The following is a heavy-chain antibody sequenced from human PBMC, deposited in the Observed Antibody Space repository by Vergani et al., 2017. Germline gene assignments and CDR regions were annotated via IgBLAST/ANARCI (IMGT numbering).Heavy chain of an antibody. V-gene: IGHV3-23*01. J-gene: IGHJ4*02. Sequence: EVQLLQSEGAVVQPGGSLRLSCVASGFTFSSHAMSWVRQGPGQGLEWVSSLKNTGDSTHYADSVKGRFTISRDNSKNTLYLQINSLRAEDTAFYYCADLYGDDGFSPFWGQGTLVTVSS. CDR1: GFTFSSHA. CDR2: LKNTGDST. D-gene: IGHD2-21*01. CDR3: ADLYGDDGFSPF.